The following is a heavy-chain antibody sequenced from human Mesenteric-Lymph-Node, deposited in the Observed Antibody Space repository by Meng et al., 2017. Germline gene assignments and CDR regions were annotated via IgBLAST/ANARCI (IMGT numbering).Heavy chain of an antibody. CDR1: GYTFASYG. CDR2: FVNNVDT. V-gene: IGHV1-18*01. J-gene: IGHJ4*02. Sequence: QVLLVQSGAEVKKPGASGRVSCEASGYTFASYGISWLRQAPGQGLEWMGWFVNNVDTYSAQKFQGRVTMTTDTHTSTAFMELRSLRSDDTAVYYCARGTPGRSYSDYWGQGTLVTVSS. D-gene: IGHD3-10*01. CDR3: ARGTPGRSYSDY.